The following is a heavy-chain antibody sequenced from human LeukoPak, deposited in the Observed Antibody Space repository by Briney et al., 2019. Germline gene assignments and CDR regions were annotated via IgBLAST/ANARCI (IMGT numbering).Heavy chain of an antibody. Sequence: SETLSLTCTVSGGSVSSYYWSWIRQPPGKGLEWIGYIYYSGSTNYNPSLKSRVTISVDTSKNQFSLKLSSVTAADTAVYYCARRVGVVVPAAMTRGNAFDIWGQGTMVTVSS. D-gene: IGHD2-2*01. CDR2: IYYSGST. CDR3: ARRVGVVVPAAMTRGNAFDI. CDR1: GGSVSSYY. V-gene: IGHV4-59*08. J-gene: IGHJ3*02.